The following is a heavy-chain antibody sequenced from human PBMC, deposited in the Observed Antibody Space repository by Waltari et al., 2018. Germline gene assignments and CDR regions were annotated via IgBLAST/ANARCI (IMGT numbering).Heavy chain of an antibody. Sequence: QLQLQESVPGLVKPSETLSLTCPVSGGSISSSSYYWVWIRQPPGKGLEWIGSIYYSGSTYYNPSLKSRVTISVDTSKNQFSLKLSSVTAADTAVYYCARRPAYCGGDCYSWVDYWGQGTLVTVSS. V-gene: IGHV4-39*01. CDR1: GGSISSSSYY. CDR2: IYYSGST. D-gene: IGHD2-21*02. CDR3: ARRPAYCGGDCYSWVDY. J-gene: IGHJ4*02.